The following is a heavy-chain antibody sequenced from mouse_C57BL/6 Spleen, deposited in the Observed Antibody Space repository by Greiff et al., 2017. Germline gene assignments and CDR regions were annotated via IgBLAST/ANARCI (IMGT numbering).Heavy chain of an antibody. CDR1: GYTFTSYD. Sequence: QVHVKQSGPELVKPGASVKLSCKASGYTFTSYDINWVKQRPGQGLEWIGWIYPRDGSTQYNEKFKGKATLTVDTSSSTAYMELHSLTSEDSAVYFCARRDYGSSTYDAMDYWGQGTSVTVSS. CDR3: ARRDYGSSTYDAMDY. V-gene: IGHV1-85*01. J-gene: IGHJ4*01. D-gene: IGHD1-1*01. CDR2: IYPRDGST.